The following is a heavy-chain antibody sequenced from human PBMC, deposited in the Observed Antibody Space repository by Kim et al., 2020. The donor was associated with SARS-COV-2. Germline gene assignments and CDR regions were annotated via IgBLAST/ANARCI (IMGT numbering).Heavy chain of an antibody. V-gene: IGHV4-61*01. J-gene: IGHJ4*02. CDR3: ARGGGWYDLLTGYNGYFDY. CDR2: IYYSGST. Sequence: SETLSLTCTVSGGSVSSGSYYWSWIRQPPGKGLEWIGYIYYSGSTNYNPSLKSRVTISVDTSKNQFSLKLSSVTAADTAVYYCARGGGWYDLLTGYNGYFDYWGQGNLVTVSS. CDR1: GGSVSSGSYY. D-gene: IGHD3-9*01.